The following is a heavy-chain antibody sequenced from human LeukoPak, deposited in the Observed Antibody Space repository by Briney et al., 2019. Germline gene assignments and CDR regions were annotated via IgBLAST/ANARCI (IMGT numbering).Heavy chain of an antibody. CDR3: ARPGLAYCGGDCYSTEGYYFDY. V-gene: IGHV4-34*01. J-gene: IGHJ4*02. CDR2: INHSGST. Sequence: KASETLSLTCAVYGENFSTYHYSWIRQSPGKGLEWIGEINHSGSTNYNPSLKSRVTISVDTSRNQFSLRLTSVTAADAAMYYCARPGLAYCGGDCYSTEGYYFDYWSQGTLVAVSS. CDR1: GENFSTYH. D-gene: IGHD2-21*01.